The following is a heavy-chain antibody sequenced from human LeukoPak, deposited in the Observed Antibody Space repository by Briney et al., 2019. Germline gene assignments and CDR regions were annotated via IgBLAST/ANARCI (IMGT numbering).Heavy chain of an antibody. Sequence: ASVKVSCKASGYTFTSYYIHWVRQAPGEGLEWMGIINPSGGSTSYAQKFQGRVTMTRDMSTSTVYMELSSLRSEDTAVYYCARGIVGATPSLDYWGQGTLVTVSS. J-gene: IGHJ4*02. D-gene: IGHD1-26*01. V-gene: IGHV1-46*01. CDR2: INPSGGST. CDR3: ARGIVGATPSLDY. CDR1: GYTFTSYY.